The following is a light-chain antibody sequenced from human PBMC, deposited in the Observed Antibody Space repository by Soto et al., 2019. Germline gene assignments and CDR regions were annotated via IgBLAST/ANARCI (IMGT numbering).Light chain of an antibody. CDR2: LNSDGSH. CDR3: QTWGTGTVV. J-gene: IGLJ2*01. Sequence: QHVLTQSPSASASLGASVKLTCTLSSGHSRYAIAWHQQQPEKGPRYLMKLNSDGSHSKGDGIPDRFSGSSSGAERYLTISSLQSEDEADYYCQTWGTGTVVFGGGTKVTVL. CDR1: SGHSRYA. V-gene: IGLV4-69*01.